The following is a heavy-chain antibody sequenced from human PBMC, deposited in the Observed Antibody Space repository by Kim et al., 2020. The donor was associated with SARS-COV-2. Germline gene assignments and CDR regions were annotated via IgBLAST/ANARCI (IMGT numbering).Heavy chain of an antibody. CDR1: GFTFSSYG. CDR2: ISYDGSNK. Sequence: GGSLRLSCAASGFTFSSYGMHWVRQAPGKGLEWVAVISYDGSNKYYADSVKGRFTISRDNSKNTLYLQMNSLRAEDTAVYYCAKDPRDATHYSFWSGYYYYYYGMDVWGQGTTVTVSS. V-gene: IGHV3-30*18. CDR3: AKDPRDATHYSFWSGYYYYYYGMDV. D-gene: IGHD3-3*01. J-gene: IGHJ6*02.